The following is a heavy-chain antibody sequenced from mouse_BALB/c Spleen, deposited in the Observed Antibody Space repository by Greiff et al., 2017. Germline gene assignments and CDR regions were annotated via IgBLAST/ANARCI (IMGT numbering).Heavy chain of an antibody. D-gene: IGHD1-1*01. CDR3: ASGSSYGGAMDD. V-gene: IGHV1-20*02. CDR2: INPYNGDT. Sequence: VQLQQSGPELVKPGASVKISCQASGYSFTGYFMNWVMQSHGKSLEWIGRINPYNGDTFYNQKFKGKATLTVDKSSSTAHMELRSLASEDSAVYYCASGSSYGGAMDDWGQGTSVTVSS. CDR1: GYSFTGYF. J-gene: IGHJ4*01.